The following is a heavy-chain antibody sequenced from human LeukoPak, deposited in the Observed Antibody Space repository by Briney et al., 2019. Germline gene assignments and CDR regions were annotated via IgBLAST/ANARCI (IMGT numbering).Heavy chain of an antibody. CDR1: GFTFSSYS. Sequence: GGSLRLSCAASGFTFSSYSMNWVRQAPGKGLEWVSYISSSSSTIYYADSVKGRFTISRDNAKNSLYLQMNSLRAEDTAVYYCARVDLYYYDSSGPGDYWGQGTLVTVSS. D-gene: IGHD3-22*01. J-gene: IGHJ4*02. CDR2: ISSSSSTI. V-gene: IGHV3-48*04. CDR3: ARVDLYYYDSSGPGDY.